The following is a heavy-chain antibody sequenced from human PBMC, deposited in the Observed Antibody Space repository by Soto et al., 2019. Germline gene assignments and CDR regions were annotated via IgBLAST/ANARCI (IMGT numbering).Heavy chain of an antibody. CDR3: ARLSGSGWYTAAY. V-gene: IGHV4-59*08. CDR2: ISYSGST. J-gene: IGHJ4*02. CDR1: GGSLSNYY. Sequence: QVQLQESGPGLVKPSETLSLTCTVSGGSLSNYYWNWIRQPPGKGLEWIGYISYSGSTNYNPSLKSRVPMSIDTSNSQFSLILTSVTAADAAVYYCARLSGSGWYTAAYWGQGTLVTVSS. D-gene: IGHD6-19*01.